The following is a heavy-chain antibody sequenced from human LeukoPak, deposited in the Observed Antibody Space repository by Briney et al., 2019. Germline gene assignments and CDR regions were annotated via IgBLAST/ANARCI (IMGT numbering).Heavy chain of an antibody. J-gene: IGHJ4*02. CDR2: IYYSGST. CDR3: ARSPQRCSSTSCLFDY. D-gene: IGHD2-2*01. CDR1: GYSISSGYY. Sequence: PSETLSLTCTVSGYSISSGYYWSWIRQPPGKGLEWIGYIYYSGSTNYNPSLKSRVTISVDTSKNQFSLKLSSVTAADTAVYYCARSPQRCSSTSCLFDYWGQGTLVTVSS. V-gene: IGHV4-59*08.